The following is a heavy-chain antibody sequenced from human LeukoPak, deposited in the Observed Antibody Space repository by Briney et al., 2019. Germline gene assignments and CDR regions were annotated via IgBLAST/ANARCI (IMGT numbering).Heavy chain of an antibody. D-gene: IGHD4/OR15-4a*01. Sequence: ASVKVSCKASGYTFTSYGISWVRQAPGQGLERMGWISAYNGNTNYAQKLQGRVTMTTDTSTSTAYMELRSLRSDDTAVYYCASMGLPNDAFDIWGQGTMVTVSS. CDR2: ISAYNGNT. V-gene: IGHV1-18*01. CDR3: ASMGLPNDAFDI. CDR1: GYTFTSYG. J-gene: IGHJ3*02.